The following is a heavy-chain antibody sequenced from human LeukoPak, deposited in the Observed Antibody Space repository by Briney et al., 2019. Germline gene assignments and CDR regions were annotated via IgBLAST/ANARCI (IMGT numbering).Heavy chain of an antibody. J-gene: IGHJ5*02. V-gene: IGHV4-34*01. D-gene: IGHD5-12*01. Sequence: ASETLSLTCTVSGGSNSSYYWSWIRQPPGKGLEWIGEINHSGSTNYNPSLKSRVTISVDTSKSQFSLKLSSVTAADTAVYYCARFYSGYDWYSWFDPWGQGTLVTVSS. CDR3: ARFYSGYDWYSWFDP. CDR1: GGSNSSYY. CDR2: INHSGST.